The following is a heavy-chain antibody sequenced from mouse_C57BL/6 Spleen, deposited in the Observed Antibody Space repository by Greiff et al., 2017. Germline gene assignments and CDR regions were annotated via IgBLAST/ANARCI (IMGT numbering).Heavy chain of an antibody. CDR2: INPGSGGT. CDR1: GYAFTNYL. Sequence: QVQLKESGAELVRPGTSVKVSCKASGYAFTNYLIEWVKQRPGQGLEWIGVINPGSGGTYYNEKFKGKATLTADKSSSTAYMQLSSLTSEDSAVYFCARDGSRYYYAMDYWGQGTSVTVSS. V-gene: IGHV1-54*01. CDR3: ARDGSRYYYAMDY. J-gene: IGHJ4*01. D-gene: IGHD1-1*01.